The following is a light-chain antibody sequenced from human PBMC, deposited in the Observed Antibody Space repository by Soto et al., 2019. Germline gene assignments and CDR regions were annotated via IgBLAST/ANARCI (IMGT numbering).Light chain of an antibody. CDR1: SSDVRDSNY. J-gene: IGLJ2*01. CDR2: DVY. Sequence: QSVLTQPASVSGSPGQSITISCTGTSSDVRDSNYVSWYQHHPGKAPQLMIYDVYNRPSGVSHRFSGSKSGNTASLTISGLQAEDEADYYCSSYTSSSAHVVFGGGTKLTVL. CDR3: SSYTSSSAHVV. V-gene: IGLV2-14*03.